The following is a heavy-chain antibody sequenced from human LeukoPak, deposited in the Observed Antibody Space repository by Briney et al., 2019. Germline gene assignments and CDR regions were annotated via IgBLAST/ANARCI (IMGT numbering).Heavy chain of an antibody. V-gene: IGHV4-39*01. D-gene: IGHD3-16*01. CDR1: GGSIGSSSYY. CDR2: IYYSGST. J-gene: IGHJ4*02. CDR3: ARGVGESPFDY. Sequence: PSETLSLTCTVSGGSIGSSSYYWGWIRQPPGKGLEWIGSIYYSGSTYYNPSLKSRVTISVDTSKNQFSLKLSSWTAADTAVFYCARGVGESPFDYWGQGTLVTVSS.